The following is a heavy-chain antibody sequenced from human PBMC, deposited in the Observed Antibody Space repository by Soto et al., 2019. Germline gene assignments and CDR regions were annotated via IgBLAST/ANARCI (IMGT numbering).Heavy chain of an antibody. CDR1: GGSISSSSYY. V-gene: IGHV4-39*01. J-gene: IGHJ5*02. CDR2: IYYSGST. Sequence: QLQLQESGPGLVKPSETLSLTCTVSGGSISSSSYYWGWIRQPPGTGLEWIGSIYYSGSTYYNPSLKSRVTISVDTSKNQFSLKLSSVTAADTAVYYCARQDIVVVPAAITWFDPWGQGTLVTVPS. CDR3: ARQDIVVVPAAITWFDP. D-gene: IGHD2-2*01.